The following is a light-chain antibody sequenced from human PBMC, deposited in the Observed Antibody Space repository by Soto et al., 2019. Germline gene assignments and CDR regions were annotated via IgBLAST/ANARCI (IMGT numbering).Light chain of an antibody. CDR1: NSDVGAYNY. J-gene: IGLJ1*01. CDR2: EVF. CDR3: TSDTTTNPLYV. V-gene: IGLV2-14*01. Sequence: QSALTQPASVSGSPGQSITIPCTGTNSDVGAYNYVSWYQHHPGKAPKLMIYEVFTRSSGVSSRFSGSKSGSTASLTISGLQAEDEADYYCTSDTTTNPLYVFGTGTKVTVL.